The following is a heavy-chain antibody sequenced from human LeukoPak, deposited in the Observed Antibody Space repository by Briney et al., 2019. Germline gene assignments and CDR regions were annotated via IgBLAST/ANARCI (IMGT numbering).Heavy chain of an antibody. CDR2: IYYSGST. Sequence: TPSETLSLTCTVSGGSISSSSYYWGWIRQPPGKGLEWIGSIYYSGSTYYNPSLKSRVTISVDTSKNQFSLKLSSVTAADTAVYYCARDNTMVRGNDAFDIWGQGTMVTVSS. D-gene: IGHD3-10*01. CDR1: GGSISSSSYY. J-gene: IGHJ3*02. CDR3: ARDNTMVRGNDAFDI. V-gene: IGHV4-39*07.